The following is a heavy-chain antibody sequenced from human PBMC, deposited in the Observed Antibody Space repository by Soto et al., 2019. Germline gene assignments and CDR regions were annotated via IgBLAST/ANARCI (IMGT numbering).Heavy chain of an antibody. D-gene: IGHD3-9*01. Sequence: PGGSLRLSCAASGFTFSSYAMSWVRQAPGKGLEWVSAISGSGGSTYYADSVKGRFTISRDNSKNTLYLQMNSLRAEDTAVYYCAKDGGPRLRYFDWFDPWGQGTLVTVSS. J-gene: IGHJ5*02. CDR3: AKDGGPRLRYFDWFDP. CDR1: GFTFSSYA. CDR2: ISGSGGST. V-gene: IGHV3-23*01.